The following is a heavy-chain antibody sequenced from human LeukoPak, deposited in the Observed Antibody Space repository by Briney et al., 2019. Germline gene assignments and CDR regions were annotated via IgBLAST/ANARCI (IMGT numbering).Heavy chain of an antibody. J-gene: IGHJ3*02. V-gene: IGHV1-46*01. CDR3: ARGGGNLAFDI. CDR1: GYTFTSYY. Sequence: GASVKVSRKASGYTFTSYYMHWVRQAPGQGLEWMGIINPSAGSTNYAQDFQGRVTINADKSTSTAYMELSSLKSDDTAVYYCARGGGNLAFDIWGQGTMVTVSS. CDR2: INPSAGST. D-gene: IGHD4-23*01.